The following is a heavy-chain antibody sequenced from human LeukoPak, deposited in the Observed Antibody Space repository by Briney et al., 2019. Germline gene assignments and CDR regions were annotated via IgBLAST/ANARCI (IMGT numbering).Heavy chain of an antibody. CDR1: GFTFSSYG. J-gene: IGHJ4*02. D-gene: IGHD2-15*01. CDR3: AREEDCSGGSCYEPSLGY. Sequence: GGSLRLSCAASGFTFSSYGMSWVRQAPGKGLEWVSGISGSAGSTYYADSVKGRFTISRDNSKNTLYLQMNSLRAEDTAVYYCAREEDCSGGSCYEPSLGYWGQGTLVTVSS. V-gene: IGHV3-23*01. CDR2: ISGSAGST.